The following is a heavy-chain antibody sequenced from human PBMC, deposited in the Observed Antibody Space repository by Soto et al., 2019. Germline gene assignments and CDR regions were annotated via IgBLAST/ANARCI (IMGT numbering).Heavy chain of an antibody. CDR3: AKKSSGGSFSHFAY. CDR1: GGTFSSYA. CDR2: IIPIFGTA. V-gene: IGHV1-69*01. Sequence: QVQLVQSGSEVKKPGSSVKVSCKASGGTFSSYAISWVRQAPGQGLEWMGGIIPIFGTANYAQKFQGRVTITADESTSRAYMELSSLSSEDTAVYYCAKKSSGGSFSHFAYWGQGTLVTVSS. J-gene: IGHJ4*02. D-gene: IGHD1-26*01.